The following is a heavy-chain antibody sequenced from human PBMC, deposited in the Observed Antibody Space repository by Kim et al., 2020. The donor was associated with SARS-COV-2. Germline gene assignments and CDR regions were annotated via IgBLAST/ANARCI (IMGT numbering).Heavy chain of an antibody. D-gene: IGHD5-12*01. Sequence: GGSLRLSCAASGFFFSNHAMSWFRQAPGKGLEWVSVISGSGSSTYYADSVKGRFTISRDNSKNTVYLQMNTLRAEDTALYYCAKDRTGYGGNVLDSWGQGTLVTVSS. J-gene: IGHJ4*02. CDR3: AKDRTGYGGNVLDS. CDR2: ISGSGSST. CDR1: GFFFSNHA. V-gene: IGHV3-23*01.